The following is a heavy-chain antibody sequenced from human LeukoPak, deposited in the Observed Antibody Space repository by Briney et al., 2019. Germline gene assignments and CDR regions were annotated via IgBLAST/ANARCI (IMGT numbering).Heavy chain of an antibody. D-gene: IGHD6-6*01. V-gene: IGHV6-1*01. CDR3: ARDGPSGRSSFHWFDP. J-gene: IGHJ5*02. CDR1: GDSVSSNSAA. Sequence: SQTLSLTCVISGDSVSSNSAAWNWIRQSPSRGLEWLGRTYYRSKWYNDYTTSVKSRITINPDTSKNQFSLQLNSVTPEDTAVYYCARDGPSGRSSFHWFDPWGQGTLVTVSS. CDR2: TYYRSKWYN.